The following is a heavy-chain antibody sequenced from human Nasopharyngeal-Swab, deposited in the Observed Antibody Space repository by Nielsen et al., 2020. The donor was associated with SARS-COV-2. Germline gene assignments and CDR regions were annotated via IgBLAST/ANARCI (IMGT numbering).Heavy chain of an antibody. V-gene: IGHV1-46*01. Sequence: ASVKVSCKASGYTFSSSYMQWVRQAPGQGLEWMGTINPSGGVTNYAQKFQARVTITADESTSTTYMELSSLRSEDTAVYYCASKKGDYFDYWGQGTLVTVSS. D-gene: IGHD3-16*01. J-gene: IGHJ4*02. CDR2: INPSGGVT. CDR3: ASKKGDYFDY. CDR1: GYTFSSSY.